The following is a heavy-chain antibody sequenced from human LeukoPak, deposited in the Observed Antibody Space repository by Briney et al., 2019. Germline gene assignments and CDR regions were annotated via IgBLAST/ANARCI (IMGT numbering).Heavy chain of an antibody. CDR3: AREVNRYSSSWYVTVSQYYSYYYGMDV. J-gene: IGHJ6*02. D-gene: IGHD6-13*01. CDR2: IYTSGST. Sequence: SETLSLTCTVSGGSISSGSYYWSWIRQPAGKGLEWIGRIYTSGSTNYNPSLKSRVTIPVDTSKNQFSLKLSSVTAADTAVYYCAREVNRYSSSWYVTVSQYYSYYYGMDVWGQGPTVTVSS. CDR1: GGSISSGSYY. V-gene: IGHV4-61*02.